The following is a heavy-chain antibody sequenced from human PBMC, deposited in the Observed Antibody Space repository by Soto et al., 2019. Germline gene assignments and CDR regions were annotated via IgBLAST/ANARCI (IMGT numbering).Heavy chain of an antibody. CDR3: ASEDCRNTNCLKGFDY. V-gene: IGHV1-2*02. CDR1: GYTFTDYY. J-gene: IGHJ4*02. Sequence: ASVKVSCKTSGYTFTDYYMHWVRQAPGQGFEWVGGINPKSGGPKYVPKFQGRVTVTRDTSTSTAYMELNRLTSDDTAVYYCASEDCRNTNCLKGFDYWGQGTMGTVSS. D-gene: IGHD2-2*01. CDR2: INPKSGGP.